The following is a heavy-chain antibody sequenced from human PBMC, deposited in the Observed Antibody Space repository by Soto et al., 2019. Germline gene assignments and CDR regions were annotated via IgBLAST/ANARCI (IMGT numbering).Heavy chain of an antibody. D-gene: IGHD3-9*01. CDR3: ARHMSMSPGFRYYFDY. CDR2: IYYSGST. J-gene: IGHJ4*02. V-gene: IGHV4-59*08. Sequence: SETLSLTCTVAGGSIISYYWSWIRQPPGKGLEWIGYIYYSGSTNYNPSLKSRVTISVDTSKNQFSLKLSSVTAADTAVYYCARHMSMSPGFRYYFDYWGQGTLVTVS. CDR1: GGSIISYY.